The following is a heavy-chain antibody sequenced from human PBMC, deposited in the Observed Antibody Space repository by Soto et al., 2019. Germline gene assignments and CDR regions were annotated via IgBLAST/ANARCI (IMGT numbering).Heavy chain of an antibody. CDR2: VKHDGSEY. V-gene: IGHV3-7*01. CDR1: GFTLSSSW. J-gene: IGHJ4*02. CDR3: VREAPGSGRYPNSFDY. Sequence: PGGSLRLSCAASGFTLSSSWMSWVRQAAGKGLEWVGNVKHDGSEYYYVDPVKGRFTISRENAKNLLFLQMNSLRAEDTAVYYCVREAPGSGRYPNSFDYWGQGTLVNVSS. D-gene: IGHD6-19*01.